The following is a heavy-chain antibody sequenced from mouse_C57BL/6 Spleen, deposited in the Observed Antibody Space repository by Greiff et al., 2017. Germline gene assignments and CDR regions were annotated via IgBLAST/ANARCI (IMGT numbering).Heavy chain of an antibody. V-gene: IGHV1-18*01. CDR3: ARYDGDWYFDV. Sequence: EVQLVESGPELVKPGASVKIPCKASGYTFTDYNMDWVKQSHGKSLEWIGDINPNNGGTIYNQKFKGKATLTVDKSSSTAYMELRSLTSEDTAVYYCARYDGDWYFDVWGTGTTVTVSS. J-gene: IGHJ1*03. CDR1: GYTFTDYN. D-gene: IGHD2-3*01. CDR2: INPNNGGT.